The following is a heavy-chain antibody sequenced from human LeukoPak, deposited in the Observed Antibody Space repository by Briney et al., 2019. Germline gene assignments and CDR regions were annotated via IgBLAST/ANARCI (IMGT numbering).Heavy chain of an antibody. J-gene: IGHJ6*02. CDR3: ARGYCTNGVCLYGMDV. CDR2: IYPGDSDT. CDR1: GYSSTSYW. D-gene: IGHD2-8*01. V-gene: IGHV5-51*01. Sequence: GESLKISCKGSGYSSTSYWIGWVRQMPGKGLEWMGVIYPGDSDTRYSPSFQGQVSISADKSIGTAYLQWSSLKASDTAMYYCARGYCTNGVCLYGMDVWGQGTTVTVSS.